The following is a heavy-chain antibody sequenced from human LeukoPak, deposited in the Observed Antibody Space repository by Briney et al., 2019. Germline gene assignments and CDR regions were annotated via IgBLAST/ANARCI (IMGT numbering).Heavy chain of an antibody. V-gene: IGHV3-30*03. D-gene: IGHD5-12*01. J-gene: IGHJ4*02. CDR1: GFTFSSYG. CDR3: AREVGGYSDKQGYFDY. Sequence: GGSLRLTCAASGFTFSSYGMHWVRQAPGKGLEWVAVISYDGSNKYYADSVKGRFTISRDNSKNTLYLQMNSLRAEDTAVYYCAREVGGYSDKQGYFDYWGQGTLVTVSS. CDR2: ISYDGSNK.